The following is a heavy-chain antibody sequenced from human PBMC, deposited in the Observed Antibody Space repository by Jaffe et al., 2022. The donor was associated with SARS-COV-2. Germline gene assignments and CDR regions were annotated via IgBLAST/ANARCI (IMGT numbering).Heavy chain of an antibody. CDR3: ASLSAPLDY. J-gene: IGHJ4*02. Sequence: VQLVESGGDLIQPGGSLRLSCAASGFRFSGYWMHWVRQDPRKGLVWVSEINDDGTITNYADSVRGRFTVSRDNAKNTLYLQMNGLRVEDTGVYFCASLSAPLDYWGQGTQVTVSS. V-gene: IGHV3-74*01. CDR2: INDDGTIT. CDR1: GFRFSGYW.